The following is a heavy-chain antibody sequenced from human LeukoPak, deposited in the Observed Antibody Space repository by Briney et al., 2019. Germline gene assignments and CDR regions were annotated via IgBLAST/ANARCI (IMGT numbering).Heavy chain of an antibody. Sequence: PGGSLRLSCAASGFIFSSYAMSWVRQAPGKGLEWVSSISGSGGSTYYADSVKGRFTISRDNSKNTLYLQVNSLRAEDTAVYYCAKGDRREGYNFWGQGALVTVSS. CDR1: GFIFSSYA. V-gene: IGHV3-23*01. CDR3: AKGDRREGYNF. CDR2: ISGSGGST. D-gene: IGHD5-24*01. J-gene: IGHJ4*02.